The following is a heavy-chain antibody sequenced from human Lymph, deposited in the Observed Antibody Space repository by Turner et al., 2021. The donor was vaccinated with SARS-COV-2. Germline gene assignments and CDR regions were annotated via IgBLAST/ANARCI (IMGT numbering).Heavy chain of an antibody. Sequence: QVQLVQSGAEVKKPGSSVKVSCKASGGTFSSSAISWVRQAPGQGLEWMGGCILMLCKANYAKKFQGRFTITAEKSTSTAYMGLSSLRSEDTAVYYCARIVAPGMGGGVYYYYYGMDVWGQGTTVTVSS. CDR1: GGTFSSSA. V-gene: IGHV1-69*10. CDR3: ARIVAPGMGGGVYYYYYGMDV. CDR2: CILMLCKA. D-gene: IGHD6-13*01. J-gene: IGHJ6*02.